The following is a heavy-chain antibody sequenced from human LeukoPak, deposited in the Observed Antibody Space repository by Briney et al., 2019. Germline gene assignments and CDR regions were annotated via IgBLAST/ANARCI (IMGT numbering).Heavy chain of an antibody. CDR2: ISYDGGNK. J-gene: IGHJ3*02. Sequence: GGSLRLSCAASGFTFSSYGMHWVRQAPGKGLEWVAVISYDGGNKYYADSVKGRFTISRDNSKNTLYLQMNSLRAEDTAVYYCAKEKPRDAFDIWGQGTMVTVSS. V-gene: IGHV3-30*18. CDR3: AKEKPRDAFDI. CDR1: GFTFSSYG.